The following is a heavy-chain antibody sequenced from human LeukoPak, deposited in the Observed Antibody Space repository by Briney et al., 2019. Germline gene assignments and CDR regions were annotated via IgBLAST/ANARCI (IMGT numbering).Heavy chain of an antibody. CDR2: MNPNSGNT. Sequence: ASVKVSCKASGYTFTSYDINWVRQATGQGLEWMGWMNPNSGNTGYAQKFQGRVTMTRNTSISTAYMELSSLRSEDTAVYYCARGRRRYCSGGSYYREFDYWGQGTLVTVSS. V-gene: IGHV1-8*01. D-gene: IGHD2-15*01. J-gene: IGHJ4*02. CDR3: ARGRRRYCSGGSYYREFDY. CDR1: GYTFTSYD.